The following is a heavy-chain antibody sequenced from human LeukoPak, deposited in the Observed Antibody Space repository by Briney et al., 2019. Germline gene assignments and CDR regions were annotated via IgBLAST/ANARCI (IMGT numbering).Heavy chain of an antibody. V-gene: IGHV1-2*02. CDR2: INPNGGGT. D-gene: IGHD5-12*01. J-gene: IGHJ5*02. Sequence: SVNVSFKAAGYTFTGYYMHWVRQPPGQGLGLMGWINPNGGGTNYAQKFKGRVTLHRDTTISTADMELSRLRSDDPAVYYCGRGGDIVAFWFDPWGQATLVTVS. CDR3: GRGGDIVAFWFDP. CDR1: GYTFTGYY.